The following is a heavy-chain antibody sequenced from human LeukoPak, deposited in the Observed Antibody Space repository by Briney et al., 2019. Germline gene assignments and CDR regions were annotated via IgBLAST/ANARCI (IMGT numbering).Heavy chain of an antibody. J-gene: IGHJ6*03. CDR1: GYTFTSYD. CDR2: MNPNSGNT. CDR3: AREYSSSSYYYYYYMVV. D-gene: IGHD6-6*01. Sequence: ASXKVSCKASGYTFTSYDINWVRQATGQGLEWMGWMNPNSGNTGYAQKFQGRVTMTRNTSISTAYMELSSLRSEDTAVYYCAREYSSSSYYYYYYMVVWGKGTTVTVSS. V-gene: IGHV1-8*01.